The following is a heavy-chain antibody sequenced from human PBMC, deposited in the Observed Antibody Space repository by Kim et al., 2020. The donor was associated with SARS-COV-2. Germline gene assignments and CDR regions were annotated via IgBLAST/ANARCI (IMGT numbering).Heavy chain of an antibody. Sequence: GGSLRLSCAASGFTFSSYGMHWVRQAPGKGLEWVAVISYYGSNKYYADSVKGRFTISRDNSKNTLYLQMNSLRAEDTAVYYCAKGSDGYNFWYYYYGMDVWGQGTTVTVSS. D-gene: IGHD3-3*01. CDR3: AKGSDGYNFWYYYYGMDV. J-gene: IGHJ6*02. CDR2: ISYYGSNK. V-gene: IGHV3-30*18. CDR1: GFTFSSYG.